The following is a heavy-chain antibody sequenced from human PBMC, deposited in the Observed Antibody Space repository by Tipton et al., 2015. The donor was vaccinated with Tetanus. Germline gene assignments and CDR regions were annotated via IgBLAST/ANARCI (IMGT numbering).Heavy chain of an antibody. CDR1: GYTFTSYY. V-gene: IGHV1-46*01. CDR2: INPSGCRT. Sequence: QLVQSGAEVKKPGPSLKVSCKASGYTFTSYYMHWVLQAPGQGLEWMGIINPSGCRTSYAQKFQGRVTMTMVTTTSTVYMELSRLRSEDTAVYCVAVVVTRTGRGRGLDIWRHGPRVPVSS. J-gene: IGHJ3*02. D-gene: IGHD3/OR15-3a*01. CDR3: AVVVTRTGRGRGLDI.